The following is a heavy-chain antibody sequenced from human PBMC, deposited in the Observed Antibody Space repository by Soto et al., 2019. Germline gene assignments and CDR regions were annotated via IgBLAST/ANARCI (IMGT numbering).Heavy chain of an antibody. D-gene: IGHD3-3*01. CDR3: ASPLPVTTYGVVLMTGFHT. V-gene: IGHV4-39*01. Sequence: QVHLEQSGPGLVRPSETLSLTCTVSGDSVSGSPYYWGWIRQPPGKGLGWIGNIYYTGRTYYNPSLESRVTISADTSKNQFSWNLTSVTAADTAVYYCASPLPVTTYGVVLMTGFHTWGQGTIVTVSS. CDR2: IYYTGRT. J-gene: IGHJ3*01. CDR1: GDSVSGSPYY.